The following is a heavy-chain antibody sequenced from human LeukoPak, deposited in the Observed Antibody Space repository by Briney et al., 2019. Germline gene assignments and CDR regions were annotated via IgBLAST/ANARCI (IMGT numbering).Heavy chain of an antibody. V-gene: IGHV4-39*01. J-gene: IGHJ5*02. Sequence: PGGSLRPSCAASGFTFSSYEMNWVRQPPGKGRGWIGRIYYSGSTYYNPSLKSRVTISVDTSKDQFSLKLSSVTAADAAVYYCARHSPGAYYDFWSGYYRGVQFDPWGQGTLVTVSS. D-gene: IGHD3-3*01. CDR3: ARHSPGAYYDFWSGYYRGVQFDP. CDR2: IYYSGST. CDR1: GFTFSSYE.